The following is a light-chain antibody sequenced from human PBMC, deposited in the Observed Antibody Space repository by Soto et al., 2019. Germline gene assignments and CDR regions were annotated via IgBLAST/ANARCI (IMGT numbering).Light chain of an antibody. CDR2: GAS. J-gene: IGKJ1*01. V-gene: IGKV3-15*01. CDR1: QSVSSD. CDR3: QQYDNWPQT. Sequence: EIVMTQSPSTLSVSPGERATLSCRASQSVSSDLAWYQHKPGQAPRLLIYGASTRATGIPARFSGRGSGTEFTLTTSSLQSVDFAVYYCQQYDNWPQTFGQGTKVDIK.